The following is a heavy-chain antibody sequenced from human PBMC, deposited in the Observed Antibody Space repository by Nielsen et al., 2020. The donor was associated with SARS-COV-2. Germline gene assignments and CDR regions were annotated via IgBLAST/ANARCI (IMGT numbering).Heavy chain of an antibody. Sequence: GGSLRLSCVASGFNFTRYSMNWVRQAPGKGPEWIAYISSDSSWKQYADSVKGRVSISRDNSKNILYLQMNNLRAEDTAVYYCVKDGAYYGVRGVVHFGYGGRGNLVTVSS. V-gene: IGHV3-48*01. CDR3: VKDGAYYGVRGVVHFGY. CDR1: GFNFTRYS. J-gene: IGHJ4*02. D-gene: IGHD3-10*01. CDR2: ISSDSSWK.